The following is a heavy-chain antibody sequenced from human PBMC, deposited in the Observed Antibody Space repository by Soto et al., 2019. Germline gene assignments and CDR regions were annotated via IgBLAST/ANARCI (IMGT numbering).Heavy chain of an antibody. D-gene: IGHD5-18*01. CDR1: GGSISSYY. Sequence: SEILSLTCTVSGGSISSYYWSWIRQPPGKGLEWIGYIYYSGSTNYNPSLKSRVTISVDTSKNQFSLKLSSVTAADTAVYYCATNPGYSYGSGDYYYYMDVWGKGTTVTVSS. V-gene: IGHV4-59*01. CDR3: ATNPGYSYGSGDYYYYMDV. CDR2: IYYSGST. J-gene: IGHJ6*03.